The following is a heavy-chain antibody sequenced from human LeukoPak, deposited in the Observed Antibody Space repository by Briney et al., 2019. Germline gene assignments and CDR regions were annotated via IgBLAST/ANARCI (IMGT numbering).Heavy chain of an antibody. CDR3: AKDIVATIPAMIDY. J-gene: IGHJ4*02. CDR1: GFTFSSYA. V-gene: IGHV3-23*01. D-gene: IGHD5-12*01. CDR2: ISGSGGST. Sequence: GGSLRLSCAASGFTFSSYAMSGVRQAPGKGLEWVSAISGSGGSTYYADSVKGRFTISRDNSKNTLYLQMNSLRAEDTAVYYCAKDIVATIPAMIDYWGQGTLVTVSS.